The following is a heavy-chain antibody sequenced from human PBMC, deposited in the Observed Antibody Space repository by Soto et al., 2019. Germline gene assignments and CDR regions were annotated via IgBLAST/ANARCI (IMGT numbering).Heavy chain of an antibody. V-gene: IGHV1-18*01. J-gene: IGHJ6*02. CDR2: ISAYNGNT. D-gene: IGHD6-13*01. CDR3: ASFSIAAADPYGMNV. CDR1: GYTFTSYG. Sequence: QVQLVQSGAEVKKPGASVKVSCKASGYTFTSYGISWVRQAPGQGLEWMGWISAYNGNTNYAQKLQGRVTMTTDTSTSTAYMELRSLRSDAKAVYYCASFSIAAADPYGMNVWGQGTTVTVSS.